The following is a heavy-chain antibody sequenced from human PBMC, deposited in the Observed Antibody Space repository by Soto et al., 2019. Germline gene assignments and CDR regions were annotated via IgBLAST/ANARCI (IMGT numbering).Heavy chain of an antibody. CDR1: GYTFTNYG. J-gene: IGHJ5*02. CDR2: ISANNGNT. V-gene: IGHV1-18*01. CDR3: ARVVVDAYNWFDP. D-gene: IGHD2-15*01. Sequence: QVPLVQSGAEVKTAGASVKVSCKASGYTFTNYGISWVRQAPVQGLEWMGWISANNGNTNYAQKLQGRVTMTTDTSTSTVYMELRSLRSEDTAVYYCARVVVDAYNWFDPWGQGTLVIVSS.